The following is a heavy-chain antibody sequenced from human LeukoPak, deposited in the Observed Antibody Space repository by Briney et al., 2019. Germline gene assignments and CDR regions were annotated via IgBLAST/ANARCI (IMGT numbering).Heavy chain of an antibody. CDR1: GGSFSGYY. Sequence: XETLSLTCAVFGGSFSGYYWSWIRQPPGKGLEWIGEINHSGSTNYNPSLKSRVTISVDTSKNQFSLKLSSVTAADTAVYYCTRGDWAPRFFYWGQGTLVTVSS. CDR3: TRGDWAPRFFY. D-gene: IGHD3-9*01. J-gene: IGHJ4*02. CDR2: INHSGST. V-gene: IGHV4-34*01.